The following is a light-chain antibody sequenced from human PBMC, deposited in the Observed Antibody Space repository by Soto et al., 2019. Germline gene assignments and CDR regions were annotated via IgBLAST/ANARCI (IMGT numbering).Light chain of an antibody. J-gene: IGLJ3*02. CDR1: SSDIGAYNY. Sequence: QSALTQPASVSGSPGQSITISCTGTSSDIGAYNYVSWYQQYPGKASKLMIYEVSNRPSGVSNRFSGSKSGNTASLTISGLQAEDEADYHCTSYTRSSSTYWVFGAGTKLTVL. V-gene: IGLV2-14*01. CDR2: EVS. CDR3: TSYTRSSSTYWV.